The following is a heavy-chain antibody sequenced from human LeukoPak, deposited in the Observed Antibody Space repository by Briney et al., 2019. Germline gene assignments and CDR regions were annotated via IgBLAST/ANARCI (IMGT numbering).Heavy chain of an antibody. V-gene: IGHV4-31*03. D-gene: IGHD2-2*02. CDR1: GGSISSGGHY. CDR3: ARAKGYCSSNSCHTLDY. J-gene: IGHJ4*02. CDR2: IYYSGST. Sequence: SQTLSLTCTVFGGSISSGGHYWYWIRQHPGKGLEWLGHIYYSGSTHYNPSLKSRVTISIDTSRNQFTLKVSSVTAADTATYYCARAKGYCSSNSCHTLDYWGQGALVTVSS.